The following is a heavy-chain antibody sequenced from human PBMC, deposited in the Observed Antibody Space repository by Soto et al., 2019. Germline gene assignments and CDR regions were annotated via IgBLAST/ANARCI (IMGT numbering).Heavy chain of an antibody. V-gene: IGHV1-18*04. CDR2: ISAYNGDT. CDR3: ARDSGGMDV. CDR1: GYTFTGYY. Sequence: ASVKVSCKASGYTFTGYYMHWVRQAPGQGLEWMGWISAYNGDTNYAQKLQARVTITTDTSTSTAYMELRSLTSEDTAVYYCARDSGGMDVWGQGTTVTVSS. J-gene: IGHJ6*02.